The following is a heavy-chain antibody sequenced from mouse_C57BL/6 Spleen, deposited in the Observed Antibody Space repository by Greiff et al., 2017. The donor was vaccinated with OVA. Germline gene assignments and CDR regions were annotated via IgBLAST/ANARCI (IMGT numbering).Heavy chain of an antibody. CDR3: ARRWDYYGNYGDWYFDV. Sequence: VKLQESGAELVKPGASVKLSCKASGYTFTEYTIHWVKQRSGQGLEWIGWFYPGSGSITSNEKFQDTATLTADKSSSTVYMELSRLTSEDSAVYFCARRWDYYGNYGDWYFDVWGTGTTVTVSS. V-gene: IGHV1-62-2*01. CDR2: FYPGSGSI. J-gene: IGHJ1*03. CDR1: GYTFTEYT. D-gene: IGHD2-1*01.